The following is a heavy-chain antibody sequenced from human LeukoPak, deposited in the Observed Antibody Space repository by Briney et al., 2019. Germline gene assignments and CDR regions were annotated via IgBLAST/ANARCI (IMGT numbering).Heavy chain of an antibody. CDR1: GFTFSSYG. CDR2: IWYDGNNK. J-gene: IGHJ4*02. V-gene: IGHV3-33*01. CDR3: ARARIAAAGTTDSIGC. D-gene: IGHD6-13*01. Sequence: GRSLRLSCAASGFTFSSYGMHWVRQAPGKGLEWVALIWYDGNNKYYADSVKGRFTISRDNSKNTLYLQLNSLSDEDTAVYYCARARIAAAGTTDSIGCWGQGTLVTVSS.